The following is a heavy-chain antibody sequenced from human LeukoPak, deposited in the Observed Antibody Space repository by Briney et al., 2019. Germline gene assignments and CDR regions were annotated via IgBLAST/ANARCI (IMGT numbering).Heavy chain of an antibody. CDR1: GFTFSSYA. J-gene: IGHJ4*02. CDR3: ASSSSGWEQRAPFDY. D-gene: IGHD6-19*01. CDR2: ISGSGGST. V-gene: IGHV3-23*01. Sequence: GGSLRLSCAASGFTFSSYAMSWVRQAPGKGLEWVSAISGSGGSTYYADSVKGRFTISRDNSKNTLYLQMNSLRSEDTAVYYCASSSSGWEQRAPFDYWGQGTQVTVSS.